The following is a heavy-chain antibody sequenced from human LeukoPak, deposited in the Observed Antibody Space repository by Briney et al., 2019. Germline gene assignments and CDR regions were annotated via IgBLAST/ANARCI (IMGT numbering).Heavy chain of an antibody. Sequence: SETLSLTCAVYGGSFSGYYWSWIRQPPGKGLEWVGEINHSGSTNYNPSLKSRVTISVDTSKNQFSLKLSSVTAADTAVYYCARGGNYWPQWWFDPWGRGTLVSVSS. CDR2: INHSGST. D-gene: IGHD1-26*01. CDR3: ARGGNYWPQWWFDP. CDR1: GGSFSGYY. J-gene: IGHJ5*02. V-gene: IGHV4-34*01.